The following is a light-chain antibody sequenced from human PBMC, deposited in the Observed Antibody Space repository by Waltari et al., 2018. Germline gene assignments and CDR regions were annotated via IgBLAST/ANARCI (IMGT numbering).Light chain of an antibody. CDR3: GTWDSSLSGAV. CDR1: RPNIGNMS. Sequence: QSVLTQPPSVSAAPGQRVTIPRPGCRPNIGNMSVSWYRQFPGTAPKLLIYEDSERPSGIPGRFSGSKSGTSATLDITGLQAGDEADYYCGTWDSSLSGAVFGGGTHLTVL. CDR2: EDS. V-gene: IGLV1-51*02. J-gene: IGLJ7*01.